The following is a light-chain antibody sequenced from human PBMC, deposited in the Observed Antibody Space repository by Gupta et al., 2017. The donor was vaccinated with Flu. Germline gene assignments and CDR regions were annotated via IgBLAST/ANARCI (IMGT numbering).Light chain of an antibody. CDR2: DTS. CDR1: TGTVTRGHD. J-gene: IGLJ3*02. CDR3: LLSDRGARDRV. Sequence: TGTVTRGHDPYWFQQKPGQAPRTLIYDTSNKHSRTPARFSGSLLGGKAALILAGAQPEDEAEYYCLLSDRGARDRVFGGGTKLTVL. V-gene: IGLV7-46*01.